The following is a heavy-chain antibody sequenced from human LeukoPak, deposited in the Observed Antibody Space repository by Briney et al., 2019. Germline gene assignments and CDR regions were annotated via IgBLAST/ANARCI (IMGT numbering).Heavy chain of an antibody. CDR1: GIPFGDYY. V-gene: IGHV3-11*03. J-gene: IGHJ4*02. Sequence: GGSLSLSCLDSGIPFGDYYRNGIGKAPGKGLEWISYISSSSSYTDYADSVKGRFTISRDNAKNSLYLQMDSLTVDDTAVYYCAAGTAADYWGQGTLVTVSS. CDR3: AAGTAADY. CDR2: ISSSSSYT. D-gene: IGHD6-13*01.